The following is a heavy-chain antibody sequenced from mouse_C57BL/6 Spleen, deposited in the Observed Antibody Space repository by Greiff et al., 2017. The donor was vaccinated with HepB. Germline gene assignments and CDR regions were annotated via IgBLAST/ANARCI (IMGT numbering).Heavy chain of an antibody. D-gene: IGHD5-1*01. CDR3: ATDGDTKVPPRYFDG. CDR2: INPSTGGT. CDR1: GYSFTGYY. J-gene: IGHJ1*03. Sequence: VQLQQSGPELVKPGASVKISCKASGYSFTGYYMHWVKQSSEKSLEWIGEINPSTGGTSYNQKFKGKATLTVDKSSSTAYMQLKSLTSEDSAVYYCATDGDTKVPPRYFDGWGTGTTVTVSS. V-gene: IGHV1-43*01.